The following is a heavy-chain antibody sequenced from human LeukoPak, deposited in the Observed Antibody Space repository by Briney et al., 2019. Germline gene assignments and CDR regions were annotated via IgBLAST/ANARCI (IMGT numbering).Heavy chain of an antibody. CDR2: INSDGSST. J-gene: IGHJ4*02. Sequence: GGSLRLSCAASGFTFSSYWMHWVRQAPGKGLVWVSRINSDGSSTRYADSVKGRFTISRDNAKNTLYLQMNSLRAEDTAVYYCARADCTNGVCLYYFDYWGQGTLVTVSS. CDR3: ARADCTNGVCLYYFDY. CDR1: GFTFSSYW. D-gene: IGHD2-8*01. V-gene: IGHV3-74*01.